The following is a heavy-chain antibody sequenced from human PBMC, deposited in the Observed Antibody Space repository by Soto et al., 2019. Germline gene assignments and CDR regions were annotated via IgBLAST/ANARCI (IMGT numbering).Heavy chain of an antibody. V-gene: IGHV3-23*01. D-gene: IGHD2-2*01. CDR2: ISGSGGIT. J-gene: IGHJ5*02. Sequence: GGSPRLSCAASGFTFSSYAMSWVRQTPGKGLEWVSVISGSGGITKYADSVKGRLTISRDNSKNTLFLQVNSLRVDDTAVYYCTKLTSWYGGWSDPWGQGTLVTVSS. CDR3: TKLTSWYGGWSDP. CDR1: GFTFSSYA.